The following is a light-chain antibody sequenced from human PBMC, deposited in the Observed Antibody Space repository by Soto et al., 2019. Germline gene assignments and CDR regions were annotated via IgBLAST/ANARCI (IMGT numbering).Light chain of an antibody. CDR3: QQYENLPLT. CDR2: DAS. V-gene: IGKV1-33*01. Sequence: DIQMPQSPSSLSASVGDRVTITCQASQDINNYLFWYQQKPGKAAKILIYDASNLETGVPSRFSGSGSGTDFTFTISSLQPEDISTYYCQQYENLPLTFGGGTKVEIK. J-gene: IGKJ4*01. CDR1: QDINNY.